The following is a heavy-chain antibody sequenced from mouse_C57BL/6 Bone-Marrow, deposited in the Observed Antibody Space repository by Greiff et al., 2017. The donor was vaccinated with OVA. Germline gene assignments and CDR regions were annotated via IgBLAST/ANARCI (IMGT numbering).Heavy chain of an antibody. CDR2: IRSKSNNYAT. D-gene: IGHD2-12*01. Sequence: EVQRVESGGGLVQPKGSLKLSCAASGFSFNTYAMNWVRQAPGKGLEWVARIRSKSNNYATYYDDTVKDRFTISRDDSESMLYLRMNNLKAEDAAMYYSVNNYYSYDDDFDYWGQGTTLTVSS. CDR1: GFSFNTYA. J-gene: IGHJ2*01. V-gene: IGHV10-1*01. CDR3: VNNYYSYDDDFDY.